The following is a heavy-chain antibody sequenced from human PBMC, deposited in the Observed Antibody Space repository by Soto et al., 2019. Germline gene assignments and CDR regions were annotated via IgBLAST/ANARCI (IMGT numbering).Heavy chain of an antibody. CDR3: AKVRRDGYKPPYYFDY. CDR1: GFTFSSYA. CDR2: ISGSGGST. Sequence: EVQLLESGGGLVQPGGSLRLSCAASGFTFSSYAMSWVRQAPGKGLEWVSAISGSGGSTYYADSVKGRFTISRDNSKNALYLQMNSLRAEDTAVYYCAKVRRDGYKPPYYFDYWGQGTLVTVSS. V-gene: IGHV3-23*01. D-gene: IGHD5-12*01. J-gene: IGHJ4*02.